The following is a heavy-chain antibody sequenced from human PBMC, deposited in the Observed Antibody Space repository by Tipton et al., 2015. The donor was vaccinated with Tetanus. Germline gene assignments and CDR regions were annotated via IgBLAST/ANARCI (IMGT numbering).Heavy chain of an antibody. J-gene: IGHJ6*02. V-gene: IGHV4-59*01. CDR1: GDSITNSY. Sequence: TLSLTCTVSGDSITNSYWTWIRQPPGKGLEWIGYIYYSGATNYNPSLKSRVTIAVDTSKNQLSLKLSSVTAADTAVYYCARDRGLTTGGGIGMDVWGQGTTVTVSS. D-gene: IGHD4-17*01. CDR3: ARDRGLTTGGGIGMDV. CDR2: IYYSGAT.